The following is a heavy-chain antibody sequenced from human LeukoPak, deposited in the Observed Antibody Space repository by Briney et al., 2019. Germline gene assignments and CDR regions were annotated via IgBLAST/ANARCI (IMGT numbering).Heavy chain of an antibody. CDR1: GFTFSSYG. CDR2: ISYDGSNK. V-gene: IGHV3-30*18. J-gene: IGHJ4*02. CDR3: AKGWYSSGWYVDY. Sequence: GRCLRLSCAASGFTFSSYGMHWVRQAPGKGLEWVAVISYDGSNKYYADSVKGRFTISRDNSKNTLYLQTNSLRAEDTAVYYCAKGWYSSGWYVDYWGQGTLVTVSS. D-gene: IGHD6-19*01.